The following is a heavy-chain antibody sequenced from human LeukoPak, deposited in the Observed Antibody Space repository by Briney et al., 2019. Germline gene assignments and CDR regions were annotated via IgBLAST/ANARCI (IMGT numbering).Heavy chain of an antibody. V-gene: IGHV3-21*01. Sequence: GGSLRLSCAASGFTFSSYSMSWVRQAPGKGLEWVSSISSSSSYIYYADSVKGRFTISRDNAKNSLYLQMNSLRDEDTAVYYCARDGLYYGSGSPQFDYWGQGTLVTVSS. J-gene: IGHJ4*02. CDR3: ARDGLYYGSGSPQFDY. CDR2: ISSSSSYI. D-gene: IGHD3-10*01. CDR1: GFTFSSYS.